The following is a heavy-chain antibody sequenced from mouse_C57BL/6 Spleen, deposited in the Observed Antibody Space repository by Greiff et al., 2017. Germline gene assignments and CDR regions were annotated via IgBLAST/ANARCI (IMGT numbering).Heavy chain of an antibody. CDR1: GYTFTSYW. CDR3: ARVDYCGSSYWFAY. Sequence: QVQLQQPGAELVKPGASVKLSCKASGYTFTSYWMHWVKQRPGQGLEWIGMIHPNSGSTNYNEKFKSKATLTVDKSSSTAYMQLSSLTSEDSAVYYCARVDYCGSSYWFAYWGQGTLVTVSA. J-gene: IGHJ3*01. V-gene: IGHV1-64*01. CDR2: IHPNSGST. D-gene: IGHD1-1*01.